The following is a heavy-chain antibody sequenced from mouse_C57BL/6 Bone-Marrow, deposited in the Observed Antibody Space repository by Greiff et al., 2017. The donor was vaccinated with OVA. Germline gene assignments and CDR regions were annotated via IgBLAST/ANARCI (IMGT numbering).Heavy chain of an antibody. J-gene: IGHJ3*01. CDR1: GYTFTSYW. CDR2: IDPSDSYT. Sequence: VQLQQPGAELVMPGASVKLSCKASGYTFTSYWMHWVKQRPGQGLEWIGEIDPSDSYTNYNQKFKGKSTLTVDKSSSTAYMQLSSLTSEDSAVYYCATGTFACWGKVTLVTVSA. D-gene: IGHD4-1*01. V-gene: IGHV1-69*01. CDR3: ATGTFAC.